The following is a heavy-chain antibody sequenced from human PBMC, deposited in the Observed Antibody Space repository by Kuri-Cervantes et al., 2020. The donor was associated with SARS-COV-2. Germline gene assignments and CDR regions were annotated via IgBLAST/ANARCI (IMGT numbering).Heavy chain of an antibody. Sequence: ETLSLTCAASGFTFSSYSMNWVRQAPGKGLEWVSSISSSSSYIYYADSVKGRFTISRDNAKNSLYLQMNSLRAEDTAVYYCARGHDYGALWGQGTLVTVSS. V-gene: IGHV3-21*01. CDR2: ISSSSSYI. CDR1: GFTFSSYS. D-gene: IGHD4-17*01. CDR3: ARGHDYGAL. J-gene: IGHJ4*02.